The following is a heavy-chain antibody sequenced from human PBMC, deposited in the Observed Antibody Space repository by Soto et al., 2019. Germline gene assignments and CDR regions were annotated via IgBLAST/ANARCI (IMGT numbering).Heavy chain of an antibody. V-gene: IGHV3-48*02. CDR1: GFTFSSYS. J-gene: IGHJ5*02. D-gene: IGHD3-10*01. Sequence: GGSLRLSCAASGFTFSSYSMNWVRQAPGKGLEWVSYISSSSSTIYYADSVKGRFTISRDNAKNSLYLQMNSLRDEDTAVYYCARYYYGSGSYYNQKTGFFDPWGQGTLVTVSS. CDR2: ISSSSSTI. CDR3: ARYYYGSGSYYNQKTGFFDP.